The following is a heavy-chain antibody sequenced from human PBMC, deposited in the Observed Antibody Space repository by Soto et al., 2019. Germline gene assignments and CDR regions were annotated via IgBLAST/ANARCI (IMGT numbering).Heavy chain of an antibody. CDR1: GYPVTAYY. Sequence: QLHLVQSGAVVKKPGASVTVSCSASGYPVTAYYMHWVRQAPGRGLEWMGGINPATGAAKYTQTFQGRVTMARDPSKSTVFMELGGLTSEDTAVFYFAIGGGVGVAGSAAFDMWGQGTLVTVSS. V-gene: IGHV1-2*02. D-gene: IGHD3-3*01. CDR3: AIGGGVGVAGSAAFDM. CDR2: INPATGAA. J-gene: IGHJ3*02.